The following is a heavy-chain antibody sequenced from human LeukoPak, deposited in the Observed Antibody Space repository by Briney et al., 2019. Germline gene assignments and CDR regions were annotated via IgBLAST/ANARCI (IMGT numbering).Heavy chain of an antibody. V-gene: IGHV3-23*01. CDR1: GFTFSSYN. Sequence: GGCLRLSCAASGFTFSSYNMNWVRQAPGKGLEWVSAIYGSGGGTDYADSVKGRFTISRDNSKNTLYMQMSSLRAEDTAVYYCAKGITSGWYAFDHWGQGILVTVSS. CDR3: AKGITSGWYAFDH. CDR2: IYGSGGGT. J-gene: IGHJ4*02. D-gene: IGHD6-19*01.